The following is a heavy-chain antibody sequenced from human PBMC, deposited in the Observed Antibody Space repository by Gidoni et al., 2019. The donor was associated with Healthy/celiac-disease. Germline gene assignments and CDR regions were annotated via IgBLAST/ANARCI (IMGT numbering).Heavy chain of an antibody. CDR3: AKDGDV. Sequence: QVQLVESGGGVVQPGRSLRLSCAASGFTFSSYGMHWVRQAPGKGLEWVAVISYDGSNKYYADSVKGRFTISRDNSKNTLYLQMNSLRAEDTAVYYCAKDGDVWGQGTTVTVSS. CDR2: ISYDGSNK. V-gene: IGHV3-30*18. CDR1: GFTFSSYG. J-gene: IGHJ6*02.